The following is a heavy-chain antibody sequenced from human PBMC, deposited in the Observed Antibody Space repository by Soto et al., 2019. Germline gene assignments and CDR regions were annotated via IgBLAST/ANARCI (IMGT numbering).Heavy chain of an antibody. CDR3: AREPFLPSARHDY. CDR2: IFYTGTT. CDR1: GYTINSSLYF. J-gene: IGHJ4*02. D-gene: IGHD3-16*01. Sequence: APSPTRPVSGYTINSSLYFWTWVRQSPGKGLEWMGYIFYTGTTSSASSLKSRLIMSIDTSKNQFSLRLTSVTAADSAVYYCAREPFLPSARHDYWGQGSLVTISS. V-gene: IGHV4-30-4*01.